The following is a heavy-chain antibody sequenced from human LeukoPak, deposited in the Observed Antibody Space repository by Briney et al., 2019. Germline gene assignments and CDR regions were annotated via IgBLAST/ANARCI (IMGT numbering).Heavy chain of an antibody. CDR2: ISSRSTSI. CDR1: GFTFSDYR. CDR3: ARDTTLYYYDSSGPDY. V-gene: IGHV3-48*01. D-gene: IGHD3-22*01. Sequence: GGSLRLSCAASGFTFSDYRMMWVRQAPRKGLEWVSSISSRSTSIYYADSVKGRFTTSRDNAKNSLFLQINSLRVEDTAVYYCARDTTLYYYDSSGPDYWGQGTLVTVSS. J-gene: IGHJ4*02.